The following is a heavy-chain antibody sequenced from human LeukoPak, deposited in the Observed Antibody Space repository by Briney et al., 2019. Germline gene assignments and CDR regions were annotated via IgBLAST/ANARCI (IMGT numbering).Heavy chain of an antibody. CDR3: ASSLYCGSATCKRDY. Sequence: KSSETLSLTCTVSGGSISSYYWSWIRQPPGKGLEWIGYIYYSGSTNYNPSLKSRVTISVDTSKNQFSLKLSSVTAADTAVYYCASSLYCGSATCKRDYWGQGTLVTVSS. D-gene: IGHD2-2*01. J-gene: IGHJ4*02. CDR1: GGSISSYY. V-gene: IGHV4-59*01. CDR2: IYYSGST.